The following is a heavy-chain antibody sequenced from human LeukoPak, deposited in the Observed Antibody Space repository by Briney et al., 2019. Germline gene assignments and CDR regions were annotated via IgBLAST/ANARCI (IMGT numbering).Heavy chain of an antibody. Sequence: ASVKVSCKASGYTFTGFDIHWVRQAPGQGLEWMGWINPNSGGTIYAQKFQGRVTMTRDTSISTAYMELSRLRSDDTAVYYCARARWDRARYFDYWGQGTLVTVSS. D-gene: IGHD1-26*01. CDR1: GYTFTGFD. J-gene: IGHJ4*02. V-gene: IGHV1-2*02. CDR2: INPNSGGT. CDR3: ARARWDRARYFDY.